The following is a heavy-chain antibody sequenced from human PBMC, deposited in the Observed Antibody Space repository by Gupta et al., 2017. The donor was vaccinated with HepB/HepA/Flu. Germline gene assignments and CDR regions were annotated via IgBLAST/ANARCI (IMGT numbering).Heavy chain of an antibody. CDR2: ISYDGSNK. D-gene: IGHD5-18*01. J-gene: IGHJ4*02. V-gene: IGHV3-30*18. CDR3: AKDLRPGGYSYGCDY. Sequence: APGKGLEWVAVISYDGSNKYYADSVKGRFTISRDNSKNTLYLQMNSLRAEDTAVYYCAKDLRPGGYSYGCDYWGQGTLVTVSS.